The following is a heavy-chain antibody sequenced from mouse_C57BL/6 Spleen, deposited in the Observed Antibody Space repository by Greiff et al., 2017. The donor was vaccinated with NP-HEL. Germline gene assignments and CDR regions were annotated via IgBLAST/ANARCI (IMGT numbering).Heavy chain of an antibody. CDR1: GYTFTDYY. D-gene: IGHD3-3*01. Sequence: VQLQQSGPVLVKPGASVKMSCKASGYTFTDYYMNWVKQSHGKSLEWIGVINPYNGGTSYNQKFKGKATLTVDKSSSTAYMELNSLTSEDSAVYYCARRPGTEAMDYWGQGTSVTVSS. CDR3: ARRPGTEAMDY. J-gene: IGHJ4*01. CDR2: INPYNGGT. V-gene: IGHV1-19*01.